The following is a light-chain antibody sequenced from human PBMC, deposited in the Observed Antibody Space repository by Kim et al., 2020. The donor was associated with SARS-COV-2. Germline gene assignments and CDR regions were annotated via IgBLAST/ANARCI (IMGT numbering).Light chain of an antibody. V-gene: IGKV4-1*01. CDR3: QQYFGTPWT. J-gene: IGKJ1*01. CDR1: QNVLYNSNNKNY. Sequence: DIVMTQSPDSLSVSLGERATINCKSSQNVLYNSNNKNYLAWYQQKPRQPPKLLISWASTRESGVPDRFSGSGSGTDFTLTISSLQAEDVAVYYCQQYFGTPWTFGQGTKVDIK. CDR2: WAS.